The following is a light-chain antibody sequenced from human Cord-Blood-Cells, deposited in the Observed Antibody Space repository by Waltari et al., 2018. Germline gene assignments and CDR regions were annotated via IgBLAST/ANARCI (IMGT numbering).Light chain of an antibody. CDR2: KAS. V-gene: IGKV1-5*03. CDR3: QQYNIYPYT. CDR1: QSISSW. J-gene: IGKJ2*01. Sequence: DIQMTQSPSTRSASVGERVTITCRASQSISSWLAWYQQKPGKAPKLLIYKASSLESGVPSRFRGSGSGTEFTLTISSLQPDDFATYYCQQYNIYPYTFGQGTKLEIK.